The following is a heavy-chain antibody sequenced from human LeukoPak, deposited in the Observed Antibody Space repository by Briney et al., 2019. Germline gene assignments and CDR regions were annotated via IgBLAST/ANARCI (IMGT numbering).Heavy chain of an antibody. D-gene: IGHD3-10*01. Sequence: GGSLRLSCAASGFTFSNYWMSWVRQAPGKGLEWVANIKQDGGEKYYVDSVKGRFIISRDNAKNSVYLQMSSLRAEDTAVYYCASGGRTFDYWGQGTLVTVSS. CDR2: IKQDGGEK. V-gene: IGHV3-7*01. CDR1: GFTFSNYW. J-gene: IGHJ4*02. CDR3: ASGGRTFDY.